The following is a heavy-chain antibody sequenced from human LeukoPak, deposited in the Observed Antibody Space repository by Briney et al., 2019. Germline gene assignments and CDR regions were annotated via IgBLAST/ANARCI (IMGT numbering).Heavy chain of an antibody. CDR3: AKGVVPAVNTWGYYWYFDL. CDR1: GFTFSNYA. Sequence: QSGGSLRLSCAASGFTFSNYAMSWVRQAPGKGLEWVSTISTTSGYTYYADSVKGRFTISRDNSNSTLSLQMSSLRAEDTALYYCAKGVVPAVNTWGYYWYFDLWGRGTLVTVSS. D-gene: IGHD2-2*01. J-gene: IGHJ2*01. CDR2: ISTTSGYT. V-gene: IGHV3-23*01.